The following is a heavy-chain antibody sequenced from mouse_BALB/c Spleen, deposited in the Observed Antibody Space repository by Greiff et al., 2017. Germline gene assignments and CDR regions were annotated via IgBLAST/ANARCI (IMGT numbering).Heavy chain of an antibody. CDR2: ISSGSSTI. CDR3: ARNSELLRFDV. V-gene: IGHV5-17*02. Sequence: EVQLVESGGGLVQPGGSRKLSCAASGFTFSSFGMHWVRQAPEKGLEWVAYISSGSSTIYYADAVKGRFTISRDNPKNTLFLQMTSRRSEDTAMYYCARNSELLRFDVWGAGTTVTVSS. J-gene: IGHJ1*01. D-gene: IGHD1-1*01. CDR1: GFTFSSFG.